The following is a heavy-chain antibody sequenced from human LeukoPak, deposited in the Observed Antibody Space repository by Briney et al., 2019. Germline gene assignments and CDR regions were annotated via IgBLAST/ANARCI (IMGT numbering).Heavy chain of an antibody. CDR2: IASGGGANT. D-gene: IGHD2/OR15-2a*01. J-gene: IGHJ6*02. CDR1: GFTFSSYE. V-gene: IGHV3-48*03. Sequence: PGGSLRLSCAASGFTFSSYEMNWLRQAPGKGLEWVSYIASGGGANTFYSESVKGRFTISRDNAKNSLYLHMNSLRAEDTGVYYCARIGTTTRGPAGLDVWGQGTTVTVSS. CDR3: ARIGTTTRGPAGLDV.